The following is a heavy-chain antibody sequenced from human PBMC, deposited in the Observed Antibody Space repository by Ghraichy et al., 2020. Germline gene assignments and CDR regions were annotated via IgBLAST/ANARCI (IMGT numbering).Heavy chain of an antibody. CDR3: ASSSIAARHLFDY. V-gene: IGHV4-38-2*02. CDR1: GYSISSGYY. D-gene: IGHD6-6*01. Sequence: SETLSLTCTVSGYSISSGYYWGWIRQPPGKGLEWIGSIYHSGSTYYNPSLKSRVTISVDTSKNQFSLKLSSVTAADTAVYYCASSSIAARHLFDYWGQGTLVTVSS. CDR2: IYHSGST. J-gene: IGHJ4*02.